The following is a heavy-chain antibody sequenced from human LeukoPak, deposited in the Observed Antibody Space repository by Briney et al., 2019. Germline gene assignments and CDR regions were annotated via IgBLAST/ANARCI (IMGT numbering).Heavy chain of an antibody. D-gene: IGHD3-16*01. CDR3: ARDRDYGYYMDV. V-gene: IGHV3-23*01. CDR2: ISGSGGST. Sequence: GGSLRLSCAASGFTFSSYAMSWVRQAPGKGLEWVSAISGSGGSTYYADSVKGRFTISRDNAKNSLYLQMNSLRAEDTAVYYCARDRDYGYYMDVWGKGTTVTVSS. CDR1: GFTFSSYA. J-gene: IGHJ6*03.